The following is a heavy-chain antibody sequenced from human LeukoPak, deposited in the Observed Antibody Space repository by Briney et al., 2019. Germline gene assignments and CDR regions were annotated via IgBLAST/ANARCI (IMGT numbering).Heavy chain of an antibody. V-gene: IGHV1-2*02. J-gene: IGHJ4*02. CDR2: INPNSGGT. CDR3: APGDYDSSGYYPFDY. CDR1: GYTFTGYY. Sequence: GASVKVSCKASGYTFTGYYMHWVRQAPGQGLEWMGWINPNSGGTNYAQKFQGRVTMTRDTSISTAYMELSRLRSDDTAVCYCAPGDYDSSGYYPFDYWGQGTLVTVSS. D-gene: IGHD3-22*01.